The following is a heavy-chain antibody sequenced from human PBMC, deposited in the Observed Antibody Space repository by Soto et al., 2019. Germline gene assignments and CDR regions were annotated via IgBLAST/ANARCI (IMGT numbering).Heavy chain of an antibody. CDR1: GYTFTHYG. V-gene: IGHV1-18*01. Sequence: ASGKVSCKASGYTFTHYGISWGRPAPGQGLEWMGWISAYNGNTNYAQKLQGRVTMTTDTSTSTAYMELRSLRSDDTAVYYCAIRVGAIGDYCYGMDVWSQGTTVTVSS. J-gene: IGHJ6*02. D-gene: IGHD1-26*01. CDR2: ISAYNGNT. CDR3: AIRVGAIGDYCYGMDV.